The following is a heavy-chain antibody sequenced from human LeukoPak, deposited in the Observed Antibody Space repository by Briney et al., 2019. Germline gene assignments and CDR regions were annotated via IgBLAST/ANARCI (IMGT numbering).Heavy chain of an antibody. CDR3: TRHQTGYSSGWSFDY. V-gene: IGHV3-48*03. D-gene: IGHD6-19*01. Sequence: GGSLRLSCAASGFTFSSYEMNWVRQAPGKGLEWVSYISSSGSTIYYADSVKGRFTISRDNSKNTLYLQMNSLRAEDTAVYYCTRHQTGYSSGWSFDYWGQGTLVTVSS. CDR1: GFTFSSYE. CDR2: ISSSGSTI. J-gene: IGHJ4*02.